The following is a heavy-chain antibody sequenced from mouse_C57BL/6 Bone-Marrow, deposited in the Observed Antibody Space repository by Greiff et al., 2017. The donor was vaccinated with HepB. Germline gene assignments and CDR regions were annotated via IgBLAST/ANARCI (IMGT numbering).Heavy chain of an antibody. J-gene: IGHJ3*01. Sequence: VQLKESGAEVMKPGASVKISCKATVYTFSSYWIEWVKQRPGHGLEWIGEILPGRGSTNYNEKFKGKATFTADTSSNTAYMQLSSLTSEDSAVYYCARSARAPWFAYWGQGTLVTVSA. CDR3: ARSARAPWFAY. CDR1: VYTFSSYW. CDR2: ILPGRGST. D-gene: IGHD3-1*01. V-gene: IGHV1-9*01.